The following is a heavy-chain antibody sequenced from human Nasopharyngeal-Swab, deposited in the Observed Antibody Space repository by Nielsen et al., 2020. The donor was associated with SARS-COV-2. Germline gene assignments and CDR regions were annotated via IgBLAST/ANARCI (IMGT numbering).Heavy chain of an antibody. D-gene: IGHD1-26*01. V-gene: IGHV3-49*04. Sequence: GESLKISCTASGFTFGDYAMSWVRQAPGKGLEWVGFIRSKAYGGTTEYAASVKGRFTISRDDSKSIAYLQMNSLKTEATSVYYCTRVSGSYYGMDVWGQGTTVTVSS. J-gene: IGHJ6*02. CDR3: TRVSGSYYGMDV. CDR1: GFTFGDYA. CDR2: IRSKAYGGTT.